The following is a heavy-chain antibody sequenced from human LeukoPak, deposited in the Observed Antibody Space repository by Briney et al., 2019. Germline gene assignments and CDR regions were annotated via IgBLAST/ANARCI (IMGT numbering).Heavy chain of an antibody. V-gene: IGHV2-5*02. CDR1: GFSLSTNGVG. Sequence: SGPTLVKPTQTLTLTCTFSGFSLSTNGVGVGWIREPPGKALEWLALIYWDDDKRYSPSLKSRLTITKDTSKNQVVLTMTNMDPVDTATYYCAHRDPMGGAFDFWGQGTMVTVSS. CDR2: IYWDDDK. J-gene: IGHJ3*01. CDR3: AHRDPMGGAFDF. D-gene: IGHD3-16*01.